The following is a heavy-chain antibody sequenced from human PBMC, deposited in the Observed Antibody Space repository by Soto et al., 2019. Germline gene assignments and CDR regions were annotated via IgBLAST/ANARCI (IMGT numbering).Heavy chain of an antibody. J-gene: IGHJ5*02. Sequence: NPGGSLRLSCAASGFTFSSYSMNWVRQAPGKGLEWVSSISSSSSYIYYADSVKGRFTISRDNAMNSLYLQMNNLRAEDTAVYYCARPRNYYESSGSGWFDPWGQGTLVTVSS. CDR2: ISSSSSYI. D-gene: IGHD3-22*01. V-gene: IGHV3-21*01. CDR3: ARPRNYYESSGSGWFDP. CDR1: GFTFSSYS.